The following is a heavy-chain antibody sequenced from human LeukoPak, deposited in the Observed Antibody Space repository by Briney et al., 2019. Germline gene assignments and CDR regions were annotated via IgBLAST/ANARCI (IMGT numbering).Heavy chain of an antibody. D-gene: IGHD6-13*01. Sequence: GESLKISCQVSGYSFTNYWIGWVRQMPGKGLEWMGIIYPGDSDARYSPSFQGQVTILADTSISTAYLQWNSLKASDTAMYYCARLRGSSSNRQFDYWGQGTLVTVSS. V-gene: IGHV5-51*01. CDR1: GYSFTNYW. J-gene: IGHJ4*02. CDR3: ARLRGSSSNRQFDY. CDR2: IYPGDSDA.